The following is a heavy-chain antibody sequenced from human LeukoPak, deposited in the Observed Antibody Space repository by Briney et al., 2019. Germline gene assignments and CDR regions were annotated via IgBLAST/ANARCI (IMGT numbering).Heavy chain of an antibody. Sequence: RGESLQMSCKGSGYSFSNYWIAWVRQMPGKRLEWMGIIFPGDTDTKYSPSFQGKVTISADKSINTAYLQWSSLTASDTAIYYCARLTDYYDSSGYYRNYNWFDPWGQGTLVTVSS. CDR3: ARLTDYYDSSGYYRNYNWFDP. V-gene: IGHV5-51*01. J-gene: IGHJ5*02. CDR1: GYSFSNYW. CDR2: IFPGDTDT. D-gene: IGHD3-22*01.